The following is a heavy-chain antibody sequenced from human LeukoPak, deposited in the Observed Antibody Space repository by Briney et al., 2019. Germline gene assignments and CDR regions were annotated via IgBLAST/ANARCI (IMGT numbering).Heavy chain of an antibody. CDR3: ARAGLYSSSSGRAFGP. CDR2: ISSSSSYI. Sequence: GGSLRLSCAASGFTFSSYSMNWVRQAPGKGLEWVSSISSSSSYIYYADSVKGRFTISRDNAKNSLYLQMNSLRAEDTAVYYCARAGLYSSSSGRAFGPWGQGTLVTVSS. D-gene: IGHD6-6*01. V-gene: IGHV3-21*01. CDR1: GFTFSSYS. J-gene: IGHJ5*02.